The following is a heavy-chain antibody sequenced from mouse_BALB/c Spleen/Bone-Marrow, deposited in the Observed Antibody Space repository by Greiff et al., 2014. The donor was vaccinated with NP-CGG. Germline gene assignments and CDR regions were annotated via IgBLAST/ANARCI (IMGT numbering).Heavy chain of an antibody. V-gene: IGHV5-4*02. Sequence: EVMLVESGGGLVKPGGSLKLSCAASGFTFSDYYMYWVRQTPEKRLEWVATISDGGSYTYYPDSVKGRFTISRDNAKNNLFLQLSSLKAEDTAMYYGAREVSMDYWGQGTSVTVSS. J-gene: IGHJ4*01. CDR2: ISDGGSYT. CDR1: GFTFSDYY. CDR3: AREVSMDY.